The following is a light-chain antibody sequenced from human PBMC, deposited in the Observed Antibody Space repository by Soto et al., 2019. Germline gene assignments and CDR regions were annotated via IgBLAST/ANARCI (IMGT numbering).Light chain of an antibody. CDR3: QKYYSYPIT. J-gene: IGKJ5*01. CDR2: AAS. CDR1: QGISSY. Sequence: IQMTLSPSTLSAAVGYRFTITCLSGQGISSYLAWYQQKPGKAPKLLIYAASTLQSGVPSRFSGSVSWTDFTLTISCLQSEDFATYYSQKYYSYPITFGQGKRREIK. V-gene: IGKV1-8*01.